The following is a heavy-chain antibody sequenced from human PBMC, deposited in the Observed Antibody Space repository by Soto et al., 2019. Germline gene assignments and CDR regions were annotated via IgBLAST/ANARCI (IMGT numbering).Heavy chain of an antibody. J-gene: IGHJ6*02. CDR3: ARDLGGSGNYGSGTLYYGMDV. Sequence: QVQLVQSGAEEKKPGASVKVSCKASGYSFTSYAMHWVRQAPGQRLEWMGWINVGNGDTAYSQKFQDRVTITRDTSATTAYMELSSLRSEDTAVYYCARDLGGSGNYGSGTLYYGMDVWGLGTTVTVS. D-gene: IGHD3-10*01. V-gene: IGHV1-3*05. CDR1: GYSFTSYA. CDR2: INVGNGDT.